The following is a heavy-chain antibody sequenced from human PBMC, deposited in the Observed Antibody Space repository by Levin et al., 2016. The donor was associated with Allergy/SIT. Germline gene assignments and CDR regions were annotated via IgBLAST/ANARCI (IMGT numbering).Heavy chain of an antibody. V-gene: IGHV5-51*01. CDR3: ASPGGYYDSSGYYYRDAFDI. Sequence: VRQMPGKGLEWMGIIYPGDSDTRYSPSFQGQVTISADKSISTAYLQWSSLKASDTAMYYCASPGGYYDSSGYYYRDAFDIWGQGTMVTVSS. J-gene: IGHJ3*02. D-gene: IGHD3-22*01. CDR2: IYPGDSDT.